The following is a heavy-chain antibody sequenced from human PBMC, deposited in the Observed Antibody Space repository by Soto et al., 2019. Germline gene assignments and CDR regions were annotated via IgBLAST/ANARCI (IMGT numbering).Heavy chain of an antibody. CDR3: ARGSSHDDFWSGYSADDAFDI. CDR2: IYYSGST. D-gene: IGHD3-3*01. CDR1: GGSISSGDYY. J-gene: IGHJ3*02. Sequence: SETLSLTCTVSGGSISSGDYYWSWIRQPPGKGLEWIGYIYYSGSTYYNPSLKSRVTISVDTSKNQFSLKLSSVTAADTAVYYCARGSSHDDFWSGYSADDAFDIWGQRTMVTVSS. V-gene: IGHV4-30-4*01.